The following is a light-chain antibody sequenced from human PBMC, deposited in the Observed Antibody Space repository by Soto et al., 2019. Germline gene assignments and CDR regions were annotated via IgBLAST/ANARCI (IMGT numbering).Light chain of an antibody. J-gene: IGLJ2*01. CDR2: EVS. CDR1: SSDVGGYSY. Sequence: SVLTQPASVSGSPGQSITISCTGTSSDVGGYSYVSWYQQHPGKAPKLMIYEVSNRPSGVSNRFSGSKSGNTASLTISGLQAEDAADYSCSSFSSSSPLVVFGGGTKLTVL. V-gene: IGLV2-14*01. CDR3: SSFSSSSPLVV.